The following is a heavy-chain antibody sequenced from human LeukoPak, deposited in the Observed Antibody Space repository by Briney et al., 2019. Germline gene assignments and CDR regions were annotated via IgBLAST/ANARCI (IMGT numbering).Heavy chain of an antibody. J-gene: IGHJ5*02. CDR3: ARGNNWFDP. CDR2: IYTSGST. CDR1: GDSINSNNYY. V-gene: IGHV4-61*02. Sequence: SQTLSLTCTVSGDSINSNNYYWSWIRQPAGKGLEWIGRIYTSGSTNYNPSLKSRVTMSVDTSKNQFSLKLSSVTAADTAVYYCARGNNWFDPWGQGTLVTVSS.